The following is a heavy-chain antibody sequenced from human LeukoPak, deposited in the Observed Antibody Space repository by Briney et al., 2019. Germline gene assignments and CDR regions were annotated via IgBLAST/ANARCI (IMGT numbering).Heavy chain of an antibody. CDR2: ISSSSSYI. V-gene: IGHV3-21*01. CDR3: AQGEWELRSPFDY. J-gene: IGHJ4*02. CDR1: GFTFSSYS. Sequence: GGSLRLSCAASGFTFSSYSMNWVRQAPGKGLEWVSSISSSSSYIYYADSVKGRFTISRDNAKNSLYLQMNSLRAEDTAVYYCAQGEWELRSPFDYWGQGTLVTVSS. D-gene: IGHD1-26*01.